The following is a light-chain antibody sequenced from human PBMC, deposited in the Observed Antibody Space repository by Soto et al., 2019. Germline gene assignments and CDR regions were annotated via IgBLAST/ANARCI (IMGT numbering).Light chain of an antibody. J-gene: IGLJ3*02. V-gene: IGLV1-44*01. CDR1: SSNIGRYT. Sequence: QSVLTQPPSASGTPGQRVTISCSGSSSNIGRYTVNWYQQLPGTAPKLLIYNNNQRPSGVPDRFSGSKSGTSASLAISGLQSEDEADYYCAAWDDRSKEGVFGGGTKLTVL. CDR3: AAWDDRSKEGV. CDR2: NNN.